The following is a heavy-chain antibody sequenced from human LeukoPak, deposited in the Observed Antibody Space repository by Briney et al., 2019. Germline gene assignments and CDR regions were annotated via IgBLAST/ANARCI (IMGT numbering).Heavy chain of an antibody. V-gene: IGHV3-23*01. Sequence: PGGSLRLSCAASGFTFSSYAMSWVRQAPGKGLEWVSAISGSGGSTYYADSVKGRFTISRDNSKNTLYLQMNSLRAEDTAVYYCAKLSLMLVEMATISFSPDYWGQGTLVTVSS. D-gene: IGHD5-24*01. J-gene: IGHJ4*02. CDR2: ISGSGGST. CDR3: AKLSLMLVEMATISFSPDY. CDR1: GFTFSSYA.